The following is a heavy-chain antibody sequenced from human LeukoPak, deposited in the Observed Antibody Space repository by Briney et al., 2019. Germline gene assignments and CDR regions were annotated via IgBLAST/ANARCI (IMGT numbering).Heavy chain of an antibody. J-gene: IGHJ4*02. D-gene: IGHD5/OR15-5a*01. CDR1: GFTVSSFY. CDR2: IYSDDST. Sequence: GGSLRLSCAASGFTVSSFYMSWVRQAPGKGLEWVSVIYSDDSTFYAGSVKGRFTISRGKSKNTLYLQMNSLRGEDTAVYYCARVQGRGLPRWYWGQGTLVTVSS. CDR3: ARVQGRGLPRWY. V-gene: IGHV3-66*01.